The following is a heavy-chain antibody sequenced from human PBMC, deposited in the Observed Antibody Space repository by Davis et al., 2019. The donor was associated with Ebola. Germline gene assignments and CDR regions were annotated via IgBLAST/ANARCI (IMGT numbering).Heavy chain of an antibody. CDR2: INTNTGNP. D-gene: IGHD6-13*01. CDR1: GYTFTSYA. J-gene: IGHJ5*02. CDR3: ARGAPIAARVTFDP. V-gene: IGHV7-4-1*02. Sequence: ASVKVSCKASGYTFTSYAMNWVRQAPGQGLEWMGWINTNTGNPTYAQDFTGRFVFSLDTSVSTAYLQISSLKAEDTAVYYCARGAPIAARVTFDPWGQGTLVTVSS.